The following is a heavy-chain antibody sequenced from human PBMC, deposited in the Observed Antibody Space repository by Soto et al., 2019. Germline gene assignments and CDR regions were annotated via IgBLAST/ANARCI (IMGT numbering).Heavy chain of an antibody. CDR3: ARVLEYSSSFDY. CDR2: IWYDGSNK. CDR1: GFTFSSYG. V-gene: IGHV3-33*01. D-gene: IGHD6-6*01. J-gene: IGHJ4*02. Sequence: QVQLVESGGGVVQPGRSLRLSCAASGFTFSSYGMHWVRQAPGKGLEWVAVIWYDGSNKYYADSVKGRFTISRDNSKNTLYLQMNSLRAEDTAVYYCARVLEYSSSFDYWGQGTLVTVSS.